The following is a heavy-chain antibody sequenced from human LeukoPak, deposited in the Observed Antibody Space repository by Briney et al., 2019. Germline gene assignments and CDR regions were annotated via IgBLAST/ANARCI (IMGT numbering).Heavy chain of an antibody. J-gene: IGHJ4*02. Sequence: SGPTLVKPTQTLTLTCTFSGFSLSTTGVGVDWIRQPPGKALEWLALIYWDEDKHYSPSLKSRLTITKDTSKNQVVLTVSNMDPVDTATYYCAHRPNDYDSGGYPKYYFDYWGQGTLVTVSS. D-gene: IGHD3-22*01. CDR1: GFSLSTTGVG. CDR3: AHRPNDYDSGGYPKYYFDY. CDR2: IYWDEDK. V-gene: IGHV2-5*02.